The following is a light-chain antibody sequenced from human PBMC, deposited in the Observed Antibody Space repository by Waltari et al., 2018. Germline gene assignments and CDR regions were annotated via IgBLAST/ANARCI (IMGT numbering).Light chain of an antibody. J-gene: IGLJ2*01. CDR3: SSYISSSTLEL. CDR1: SSYVGTYIS. Sequence: QSALTHPASVSVSPGQSIPIPCTGPSSYVGTYISVYWYQQHPGKAPKLRIFDVSLRPSGVSNLFPGSKSGKTGSLTISGLQAEDEADYYCSSYISSSTLELFGGGTSLTVL. CDR2: DVS. V-gene: IGLV2-14*03.